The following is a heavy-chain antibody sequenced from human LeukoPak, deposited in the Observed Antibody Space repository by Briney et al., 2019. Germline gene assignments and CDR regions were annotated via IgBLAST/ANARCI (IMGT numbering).Heavy chain of an antibody. CDR2: IYYSGST. CDR1: GGSISSSSYY. V-gene: IGHV4-39*01. J-gene: IGHJ3*02. CDR3: ARDYDILTGAFDI. Sequence: SETLSLTCTVCGGSISSSSYYWGWIRQPPGKGPEWIGSIYYSGSTYYNPSLKSRVTISVDTSKNQFSLKLSSVTAADTAVYYCARDYDILTGAFDIWGQGTMVTVSS. D-gene: IGHD3-9*01.